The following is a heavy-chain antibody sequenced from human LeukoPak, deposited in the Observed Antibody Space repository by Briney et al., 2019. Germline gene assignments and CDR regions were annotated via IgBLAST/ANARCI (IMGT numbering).Heavy chain of an antibody. Sequence: RASVKVSCKASGYTFTSYYMHWVRQAPGQGLEWMGIINPSGGSTSYAQKFQGRVTMTRDTSTSTVYMELSSLRSEDTAVYYCARAEETYYYDSSGYFDYWGQGTLVTVSS. CDR2: INPSGGST. D-gene: IGHD3-22*01. V-gene: IGHV1-46*01. CDR1: GYTFTSYY. CDR3: ARAEETYYYDSSGYFDY. J-gene: IGHJ4*02.